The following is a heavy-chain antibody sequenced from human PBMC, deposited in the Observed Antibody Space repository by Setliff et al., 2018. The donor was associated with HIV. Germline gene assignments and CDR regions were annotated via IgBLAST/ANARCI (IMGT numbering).Heavy chain of an antibody. CDR3: ARGRVFCNGDSCYHFDF. Sequence: PSETLSLTCTVSGDSISSGKFFWSWIRQSPGKGLEWIGYVYFSGSATHNPSLKSPVSISVDTSKNQFYLTLSSVTAADTAVYYCARGRVFCNGDSCYHFDFWGQGILVTVS. CDR1: GDSISSGKFF. CDR2: VYFSGSA. J-gene: IGHJ4*02. D-gene: IGHD2-15*01. V-gene: IGHV4-30-4*01.